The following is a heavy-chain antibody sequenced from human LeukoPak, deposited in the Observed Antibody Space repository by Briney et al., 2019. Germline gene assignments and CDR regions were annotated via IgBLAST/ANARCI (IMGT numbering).Heavy chain of an antibody. Sequence: PGGSLRLSCAASGFIFSGYAMHWVRQAPGKGLEWVAVISYDGGKTYYADSVKGRFTISRDNAKNSLYLQMNSLRDEDTAVYYCAREGDTTGASGTEFDYWGQGALVTVSS. CDR3: AREGDTTGASGTEFDY. CDR1: GFIFSGYA. V-gene: IGHV3-30-3*01. CDR2: ISYDGGKT. D-gene: IGHD6-13*01. J-gene: IGHJ4*02.